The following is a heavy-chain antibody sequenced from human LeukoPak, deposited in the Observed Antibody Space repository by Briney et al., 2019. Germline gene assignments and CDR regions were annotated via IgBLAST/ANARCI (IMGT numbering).Heavy chain of an antibody. J-gene: IGHJ6*04. CDR3: ARDTPAETGMDV. D-gene: IGHD2-2*02. Sequence: ASVKVSCKASRYTFTSYDINWVRQATGQGLEWMGWMNPNSGNTGYAQKFQGRVTMTRNTSISTAYMELSSLRSEDTAVYYWARDTPAETGMDVRGKGTTVTVYS. CDR1: RYTFTSYD. V-gene: IGHV1-8*01. CDR2: MNPNSGNT.